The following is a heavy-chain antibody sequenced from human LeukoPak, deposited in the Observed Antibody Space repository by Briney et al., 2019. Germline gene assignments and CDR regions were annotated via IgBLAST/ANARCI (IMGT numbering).Heavy chain of an antibody. V-gene: IGHV1-18*01. Sequence: ASVTVSCKASGYTFTSYGISWVRQAPGQGLEGMGWISAYNGNTNYAQKLQGRVTMTTDTSTSTAYMELRSLRSDDTAVYYCARDRRNYDSSGKPSYFDLWGRGTLVTVSS. CDR2: ISAYNGNT. D-gene: IGHD3-22*01. CDR3: ARDRRNYDSSGKPSYFDL. J-gene: IGHJ2*01. CDR1: GYTFTSYG.